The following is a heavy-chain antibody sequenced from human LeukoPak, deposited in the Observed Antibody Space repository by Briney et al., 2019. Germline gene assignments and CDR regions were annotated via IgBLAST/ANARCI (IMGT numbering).Heavy chain of an antibody. CDR3: ASQAIPGTAQHLFDY. CDR2: IYYSGST. Sequence: PSETLSLTCTVSGGSISSTSYYWGWIRQPPGKGLEGIGSIYYSGSTYYNPSLKSRVTISVDTSKNHFSLKLSSVTAADTAVYYCASQAIPGTAQHLFDYWGQGTLVTVSS. CDR1: GGSISSTSYY. J-gene: IGHJ4*02. D-gene: IGHD1-1*01. V-gene: IGHV4-39*02.